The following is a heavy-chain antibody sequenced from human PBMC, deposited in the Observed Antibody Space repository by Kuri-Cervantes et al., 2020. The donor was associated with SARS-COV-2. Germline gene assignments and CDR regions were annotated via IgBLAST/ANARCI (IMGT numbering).Heavy chain of an antibody. D-gene: IGHD3-10*01. V-gene: IGHV3-30*02. J-gene: IGHJ4*02. CDR1: GFTFSSYG. CDR3: ARAGDRYY. Sequence: GESLKISCAASGFTFSSYGMHWVRQAPGKGLEWVAFIRYDGSNKYYADSVKGRFTISRDNSKNTLYLQMNSLRAEDTAVYYCARAGDRYYWGQGTLVTVSS. CDR2: IRYDGSNK.